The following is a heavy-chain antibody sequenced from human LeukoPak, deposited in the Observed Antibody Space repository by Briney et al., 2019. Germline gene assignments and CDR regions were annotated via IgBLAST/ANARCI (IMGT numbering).Heavy chain of an antibody. Sequence: QSGGSLRLSCAASGFTFSSYAMSWVRQAPGKGLEWVSAISGSGGSTYYADSVKGRFTISRDNSKNTLYLQMNSLRAEDTAVYYCASPLDYYYYGMDVWGQGTTVTVSS. V-gene: IGHV3-23*01. J-gene: IGHJ6*02. CDR1: GFTFSSYA. CDR2: ISGSGGST. CDR3: ASPLDYYYYGMDV.